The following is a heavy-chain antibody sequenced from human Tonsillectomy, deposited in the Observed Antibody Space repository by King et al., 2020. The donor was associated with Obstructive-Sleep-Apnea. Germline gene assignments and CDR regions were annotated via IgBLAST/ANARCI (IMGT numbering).Heavy chain of an antibody. D-gene: IGHD6-19*01. CDR3: ARVGGSSSGWYVIDS. V-gene: IGHV4-59*01. Sequence: VQLQESGPGLVKPSETLSLTCTVSGGSISGYYWSWIRQPPGKGLEWIGYIYYSGSTNYNPSLKSRVTISEDTSKKKFYLKLSSVIAADTAVYYCARVGGSSSGWYVIDSWGQGTLVTVSS. J-gene: IGHJ4*02. CDR1: GGSISGYY. CDR2: IYYSGST.